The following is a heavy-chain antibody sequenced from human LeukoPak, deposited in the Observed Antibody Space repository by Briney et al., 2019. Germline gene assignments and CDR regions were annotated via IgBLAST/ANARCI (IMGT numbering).Heavy chain of an antibody. Sequence: SETLSLTCAVYGGSFSGYYWSWIRQPPGKGLEWIGEINHSGSTNYNPSLKSRVTISVDTSKNQFSLKLSSVTAADTAVYYCARGGAEYYDFWSGYLPFDYWGQGTLVTVSS. CDR1: GGSFSGYY. V-gene: IGHV4-34*01. CDR3: ARGGAEYYDFWSGYLPFDY. J-gene: IGHJ4*02. CDR2: INHSGST. D-gene: IGHD3-3*01.